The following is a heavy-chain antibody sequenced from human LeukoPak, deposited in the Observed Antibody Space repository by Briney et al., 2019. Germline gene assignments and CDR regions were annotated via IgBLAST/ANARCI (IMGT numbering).Heavy chain of an antibody. J-gene: IGHJ6*02. CDR3: ARDDRRGEYGMDV. V-gene: IGHV4-59*01. CDR2: IYYSGST. Sequence: PSETLSLTCTVSGGSISSYYWSWIRQPPGRGLEWIGYIYYSGSTNYNPSLKSRVTISVDTSKNQFSLKLSSVTAADTAVYYCARDDRRGEYGMDVWGQGTTVTVSS. CDR1: GGSISSYY. D-gene: IGHD3-16*01.